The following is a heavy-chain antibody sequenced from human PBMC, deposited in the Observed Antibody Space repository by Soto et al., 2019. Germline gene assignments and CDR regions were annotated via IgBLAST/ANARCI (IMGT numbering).Heavy chain of an antibody. Sequence: ASVKVSCKASGYTFTGYYMHWVRQAPGQGLEWMGWINPNSGGTNYAQKFQGWVTMTRDTSISTAYMELSRLRSDDTAVYYCARAQPTYYYDSSGYSRFDYWGQGTLVTVSS. CDR1: GYTFTGYY. J-gene: IGHJ4*02. CDR3: ARAQPTYYYDSSGYSRFDY. CDR2: INPNSGGT. D-gene: IGHD3-22*01. V-gene: IGHV1-2*04.